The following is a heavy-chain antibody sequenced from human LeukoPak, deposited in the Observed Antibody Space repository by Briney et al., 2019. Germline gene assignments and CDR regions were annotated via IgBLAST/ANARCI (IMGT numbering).Heavy chain of an antibody. CDR1: GGSISSYY. CDR3: ARAQLICSSTSCYHNWFDP. J-gene: IGHJ5*02. V-gene: IGHV4-59*01. Sequence: PSQTLSLTCTVSGGSISSYYWSWIRQPPGKGLEWIGYIYYSGSTNYNPSLKSRVTISVDTSKNQFSLKLSSVTAADTAVYYCARAQLICSSTSCYHNWFDPWGQGTLVTVSS. CDR2: IYYSGST. D-gene: IGHD2-2*01.